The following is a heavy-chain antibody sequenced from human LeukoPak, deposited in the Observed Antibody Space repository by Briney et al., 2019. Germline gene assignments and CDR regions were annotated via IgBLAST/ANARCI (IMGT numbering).Heavy chain of an antibody. D-gene: IGHD6-13*01. CDR1: GGSISSGDYY. J-gene: IGHJ4*02. CDR2: IYYSGST. V-gene: IGHV4-30-4*01. CDR3: ARVSTGYSSSWYWGNFDY. Sequence: SQTLSLTCTVSGGSISSGDYYWSWIRQPPGKGLEWIGYIYYSGSTYYNPSLKSRVTISVDTSKNQFSLKLSSVTAADTAVYYCARVSTGYSSSWYWGNFDYWGQGTLVTVSS.